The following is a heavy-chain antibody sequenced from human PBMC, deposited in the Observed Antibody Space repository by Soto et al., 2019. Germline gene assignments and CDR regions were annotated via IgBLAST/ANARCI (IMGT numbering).Heavy chain of an antibody. V-gene: IGHV1-69*01. Sequence: QVQLVQSGAEVKKPGSSVKVSCKASGGTFSSYAISWVRQSPGQGLEWMGGIIPIFGTANYAQKFQGRVTITADESTSTAYMELRSLRSEDTVVYYCARDQSIVGATRGRISDYGMDVWGQGTKVTVSS. D-gene: IGHD1-26*01. CDR3: ARDQSIVGATRGRISDYGMDV. J-gene: IGHJ6*02. CDR1: GGTFSSYA. CDR2: IIPIFGTA.